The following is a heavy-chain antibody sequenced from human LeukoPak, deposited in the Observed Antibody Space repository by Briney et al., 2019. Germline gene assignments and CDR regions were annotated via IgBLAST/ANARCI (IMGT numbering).Heavy chain of an antibody. CDR1: GFASSSHW. CDR3: ARNNGMDV. J-gene: IGHJ6*02. CDR2: VNRDGSET. Sequence: GGSLRLSCAASGFASSSHWMTWVRQVPGRGPEWVANVNRDGSETYYLDSVKGRFTISKDNAKNSLYLQMNSLRAEDTALYHCARNNGMDVWGQGTTVIVSS. V-gene: IGHV3-7*03.